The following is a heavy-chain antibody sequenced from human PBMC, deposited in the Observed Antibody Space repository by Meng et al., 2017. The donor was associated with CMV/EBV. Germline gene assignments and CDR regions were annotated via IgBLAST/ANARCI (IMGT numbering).Heavy chain of an antibody. D-gene: IGHD2/OR15-2a*01. J-gene: IGHJ4*02. Sequence: QVRLHESGPGDVNPLQTLALTCTVSGGPIRSGDYYWSWSRQPPGKGLEWIGYIYYSGSTYYNPSLKSRVTISVDTSKNQFSLKLSSVTAADTAVYYCARTGEYPTFDYWGQGTLVTVSS. V-gene: IGHV4-30-4*08. CDR1: GGPIRSGDYY. CDR3: ARTGEYPTFDY. CDR2: IYYSGST.